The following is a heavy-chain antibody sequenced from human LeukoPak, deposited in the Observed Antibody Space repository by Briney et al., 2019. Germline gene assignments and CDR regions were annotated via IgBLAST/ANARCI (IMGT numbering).Heavy chain of an antibody. CDR3: AKGKDIVVVPAAIGR. CDR2: IRYHGDDK. CDR1: GFTFSSYG. D-gene: IGHD2-2*01. Sequence: GGSLRLSCAASGFTFSSYGMHWVRQAPGKGLEWVAFIRYHGDDKYYADSVKGRFTISRDNAKNSLYLQMNSLRAEDTAVYYCAKGKDIVVVPAAIGRWGQGTLVTVSS. J-gene: IGHJ4*02. V-gene: IGHV3-30*02.